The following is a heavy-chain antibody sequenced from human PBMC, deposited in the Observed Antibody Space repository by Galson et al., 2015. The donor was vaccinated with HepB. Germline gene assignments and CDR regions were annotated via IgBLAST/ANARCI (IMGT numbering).Heavy chain of an antibody. V-gene: IGHV1-24*01. CDR1: GHTLIALS. CDR2: FHSGRGKK. CDR3: AAISDSSDHPLAAIADSSDHPLPH. D-gene: IGHD3-22*01. Sequence: SVKVSCKVSGHTLIALSMHWLRQAPGKGLEWMGNFHSGRGKKIYAQTLQGRVTMTDDTSTDTAYVELSSLRSEDTAVYYCAAISDSSDHPLAAIADSSDHPLPHWGQGTLVTVSS. J-gene: IGHJ4*02.